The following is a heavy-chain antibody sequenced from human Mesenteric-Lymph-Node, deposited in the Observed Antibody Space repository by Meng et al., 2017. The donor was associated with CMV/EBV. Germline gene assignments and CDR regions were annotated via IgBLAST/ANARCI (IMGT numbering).Heavy chain of an antibody. J-gene: IGHJ5*02. CDR1: GFTFDTYW. Sequence: SGFTFDTYWMNWVRQGPGKGLMWVSRISSDGRSTSYADSVKGRFTISRDNAKNTVYLQMNSLRAEDTAVYHCATNYNRAVYNWFDPWGQGTLVTVSS. V-gene: IGHV3-74*01. CDR2: ISSDGRST. CDR3: ATNYNRAVYNWFDP. D-gene: IGHD1-1*01.